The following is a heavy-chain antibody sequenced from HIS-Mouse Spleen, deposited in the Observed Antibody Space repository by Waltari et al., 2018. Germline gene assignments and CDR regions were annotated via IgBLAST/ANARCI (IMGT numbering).Heavy chain of an antibody. CDR3: AREIPYSSSWYDWYFDL. V-gene: IGHV4-39*07. CDR1: GGSIRSRSYY. J-gene: IGHJ2*01. CDR2: IYYSGST. Sequence: QLQLQESGPGLVKPSETLSLTCPVSGGSIRSRSYYLAWIRQPPGKGLEWIGSIYYSGSTYYNPSLKSRVTISVDTSKNQFSLKLSSVTAADTAVYYCAREIPYSSSWYDWYFDLWGRGTLVTVSA. D-gene: IGHD6-13*01.